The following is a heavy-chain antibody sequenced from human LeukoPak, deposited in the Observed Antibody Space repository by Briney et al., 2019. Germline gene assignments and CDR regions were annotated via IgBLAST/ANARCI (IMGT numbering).Heavy chain of an antibody. Sequence: GASVKVSCKVSGYTLTELSMHWVRQAPGKGLEWMGGFDPEDGETIYAQKFQGRVTMTEDTSTDTAYMELSSLRSEDTAVYYCATANGGYDYNGYWGQGTLVTVSS. J-gene: IGHJ4*02. CDR1: GYTLTELS. CDR2: FDPEDGET. D-gene: IGHD5-12*01. V-gene: IGHV1-24*01. CDR3: ATANGGYDYNGY.